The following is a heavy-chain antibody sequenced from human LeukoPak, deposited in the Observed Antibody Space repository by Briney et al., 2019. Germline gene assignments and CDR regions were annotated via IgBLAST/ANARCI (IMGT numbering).Heavy chain of an antibody. D-gene: IGHD2-15*01. CDR2: IYHSGST. V-gene: IGHV4-38-2*02. Sequence: TSETLSLTCTVSGYSISSGYYWGWIRQPPGKGLEWIGSIYHSGSTYYNPSLKSRVTISVDTSKNQFSLKLSSVTAADTAVYYCARVSYCSGGSCLDYWGQGTLVTVSS. J-gene: IGHJ4*02. CDR1: GYSISSGYY. CDR3: ARVSYCSGGSCLDY.